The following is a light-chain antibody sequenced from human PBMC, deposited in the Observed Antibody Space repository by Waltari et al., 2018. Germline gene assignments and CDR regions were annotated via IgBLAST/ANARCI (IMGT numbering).Light chain of an antibody. V-gene: IGKV1-39*01. CDR1: PHINSY. CDR3: QHGYGSPYS. Sequence: DIQMTQSPSSLSASIGDRVTITCRASPHINSYLNWYQQKPGKAPKLLIYRASTLEPGVPSRFSGSGSGADYTFTITSLQSEDIATYYCQHGYGSPYSFGQGTKVEIK. CDR2: RAS. J-gene: IGKJ2*03.